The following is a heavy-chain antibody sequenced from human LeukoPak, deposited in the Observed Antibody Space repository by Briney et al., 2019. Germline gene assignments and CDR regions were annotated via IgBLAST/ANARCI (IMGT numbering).Heavy chain of an antibody. J-gene: IGHJ6*02. CDR3: ARDSGGDGDTIFGRYGMDV. D-gene: IGHD3-3*01. V-gene: IGHV1-18*01. CDR2: ISAYNGNT. CDR1: GYTSTSYG. Sequence: GASVKVSCKASGYTSTSYGISWVRQAPGQGLEWMGWISAYNGNTNYAQKLQGRVTMTTDTSTSTAYMELRSLRSDDTAVYYCARDSGGDGDTIFGRYGMDVWGQGTTVTVSS.